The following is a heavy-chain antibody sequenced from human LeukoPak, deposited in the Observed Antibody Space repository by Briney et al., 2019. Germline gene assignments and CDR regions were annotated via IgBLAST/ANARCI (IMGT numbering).Heavy chain of an antibody. J-gene: IGHJ4*02. V-gene: IGHV4-59*12. Sequence: SETLSLTCTVSGGSISSYYWSWIRQPPGKGLEWIGYIYYSGSTNYSPSLKSRVTISVDTSKNQFSLKLSSVTAADTAVYYCARELRDYVWGSYRNFDYWGQGTLVTVSS. CDR1: GGSISSYY. CDR3: ARELRDYVWGSYRNFDY. CDR2: IYYSGST. D-gene: IGHD3-16*02.